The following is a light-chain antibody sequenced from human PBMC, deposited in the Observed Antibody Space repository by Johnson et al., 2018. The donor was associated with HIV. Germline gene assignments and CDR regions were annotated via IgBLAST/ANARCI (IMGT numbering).Light chain of an antibody. J-gene: IGLJ1*01. V-gene: IGLV1-51*01. CDR2: DNT. CDR3: AAWDSSLHAHYV. CDR1: SSNIGNNY. Sequence: QSVLTQPPSVSAAPGQKVTISCSGSSSNIGNNYVSWYQQLPGTAPKLLIYDNTKRPSGIPDRFSGTQSGTSATLGITGLQTGDEADYYCAAWDSSLHAHYVFGTGTKITVL.